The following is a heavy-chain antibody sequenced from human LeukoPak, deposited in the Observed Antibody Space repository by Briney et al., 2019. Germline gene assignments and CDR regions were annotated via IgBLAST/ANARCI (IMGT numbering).Heavy chain of an antibody. CDR3: ATGDYYDSSGFQ. CDR1: GGSVSSSSYY. D-gene: IGHD3-22*01. V-gene: IGHV4-39*01. Sequence: SETLSLTCTVSGGSVSSSSYYWGWIRQPPGKGLEWIGSIYYSGRTYYNPSLKSRVTISVDTSKNQFSLKLSSVTAADTAVYYCATGDYYDSSGFQWGQGTLVTVSS. J-gene: IGHJ4*02. CDR2: IYYSGRT.